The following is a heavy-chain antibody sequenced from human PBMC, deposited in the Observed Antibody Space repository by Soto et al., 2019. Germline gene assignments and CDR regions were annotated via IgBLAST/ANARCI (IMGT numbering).Heavy chain of an antibody. CDR3: VRVKLGSYDWFDP. CDR2: INPDGSRT. CDR1: GFTFSNYW. D-gene: IGHD3-16*01. J-gene: IGHJ5*02. Sequence: EVQLVESGGGLVQPGGALRLSCAASGFTFSNYWMHWVRQAPGKGLMWVSRINPDGSRTTYADSVKGRFAISRDNAMNTVFLQMNSQRAEDTAVYYCVRVKLGSYDWFDPWGQGTLVTVSS. V-gene: IGHV3-74*01.